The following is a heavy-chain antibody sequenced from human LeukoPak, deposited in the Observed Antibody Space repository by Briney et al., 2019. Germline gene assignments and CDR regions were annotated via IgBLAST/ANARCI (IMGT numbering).Heavy chain of an antibody. CDR3: ARVDRSMVRGVISYWLDP. CDR1: GFTFSSYA. D-gene: IGHD3-10*01. V-gene: IGHV3-64*01. Sequence: GGSLRLSCAASGFTFSSYAMHWVRQAPGKGLEYVSAISSNGGSTYYANSVKGRFTISRDNSKNTLYLQMGSLRAGDMAVYYCARVDRSMVRGVISYWLDPWGQGTLVTVSS. CDR2: ISSNGGST. J-gene: IGHJ5*02.